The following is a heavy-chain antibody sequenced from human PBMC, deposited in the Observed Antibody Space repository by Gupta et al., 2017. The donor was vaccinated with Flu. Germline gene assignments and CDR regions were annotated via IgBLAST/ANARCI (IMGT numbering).Heavy chain of an antibody. CDR1: GFSFSTHS. D-gene: IGHD5-12*01. Sequence: EVQLLESGGGWVQPGGSLRLSCAASGFSFSTHSMNWVRQAPGKGLEWVSYISSSSSTIDYADSVKGRFTISRDNAKNSLYLQMNSLRAEDTAVYYCARDMKGVATTTGYFYHYGLDVWGQGTTVTVSS. V-gene: IGHV3-48*01. CDR3: ARDMKGVATTTGYFYHYGLDV. J-gene: IGHJ6*02. CDR2: ISSSSSTI.